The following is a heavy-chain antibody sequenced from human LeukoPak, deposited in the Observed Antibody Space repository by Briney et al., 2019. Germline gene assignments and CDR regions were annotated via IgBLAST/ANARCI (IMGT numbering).Heavy chain of an antibody. CDR3: ARDLGYYYDSSGYVNWFDP. D-gene: IGHD3-22*01. Sequence: PSETLSLTCTVSGGSISSGSYYWRWIRQPAGKGLEWIGRIYTSGSTNYNPSLKSRVTISVDTSKNQFSLKLSSVTAADTAVYYCARDLGYYYDSSGYVNWFDPWGQGTLVTVSS. J-gene: IGHJ5*02. CDR1: GGSISSGSYY. V-gene: IGHV4-61*02. CDR2: IYTSGST.